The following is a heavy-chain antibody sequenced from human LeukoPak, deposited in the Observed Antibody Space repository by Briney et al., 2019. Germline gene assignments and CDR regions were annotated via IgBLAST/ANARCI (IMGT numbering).Heavy chain of an antibody. J-gene: IGHJ3*01. D-gene: IGHD2-21*01. CDR3: ARHDIVGSSAWIDAFDF. CDR2: INHSGST. CDR1: GYSISSGYY. V-gene: IGHV4-38-2*01. Sequence: SETLSLTCAVSGYSISSGYYWSWIRQPPGKGLEWIGEINHSGSTNYNPSLKSRVTISVDTSKNQFSLKLISVTAADTAVYYCARHDIVGSSAWIDAFDFWGQGTMVTVSS.